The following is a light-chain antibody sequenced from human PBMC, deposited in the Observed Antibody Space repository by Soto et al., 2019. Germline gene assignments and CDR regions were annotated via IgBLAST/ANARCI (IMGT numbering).Light chain of an antibody. V-gene: IGKV3-15*01. Sequence: MTQSPATLSVSPGERVTGSRRPSQRIRKDLAWYQQKAGQAPRLLLYDAATRATGIPARFSGSGSGTEFTLTISSLQSEDFAVYFCQQYNNWPSWTFGQGTKVDI. J-gene: IGKJ1*01. CDR1: QRIRKD. CDR2: DAA. CDR3: QQYNNWPSWT.